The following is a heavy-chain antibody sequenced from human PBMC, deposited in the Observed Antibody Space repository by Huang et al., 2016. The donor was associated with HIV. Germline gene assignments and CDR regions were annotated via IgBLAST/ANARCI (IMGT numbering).Heavy chain of an antibody. CDR3: VMSLRYQYDSRSYWGRYFDY. CDR2: IIPLFRAP. D-gene: IGHD3-16*01. J-gene: IGHJ4*02. CDR1: GGSFSDQI. V-gene: IGHV1-69*01. Sequence: QVQLEQSGPAVRKPGSSVKVSCQASGGSFSDQIISWVRQAPGQRFEWMGGIIPLFRAPAYAQEFKGRVTRTADESTATIYMELNSLTSEDTAVYYCVMSLRYQYDSRSYWGRYFDYWGQGTLVTVSS.